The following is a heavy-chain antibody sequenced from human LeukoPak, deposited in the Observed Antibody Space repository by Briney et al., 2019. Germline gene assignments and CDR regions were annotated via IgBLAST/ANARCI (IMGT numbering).Heavy chain of an antibody. D-gene: IGHD2-21*02. Sequence: SETLSLTCTVSGGSISSSSYYWGWIRQPPGKGLEWIGSIYYSGSTYYNPSLKSRVTISVDTSKNQFSLKLSSVTAADTAVYYCARVPKGAYCGGDCYSDVFDYWGQGTLVTVSS. J-gene: IGHJ4*02. CDR3: ARVPKGAYCGGDCYSDVFDY. CDR1: GGSISSSSYY. V-gene: IGHV4-39*07. CDR2: IYYSGST.